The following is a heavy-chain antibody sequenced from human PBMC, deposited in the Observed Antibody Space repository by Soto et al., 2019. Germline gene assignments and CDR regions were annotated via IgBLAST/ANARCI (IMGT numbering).Heavy chain of an antibody. CDR3: AKVRADYYYGSGPFDY. CDR1: GFTFSSYG. Sequence: ESGGGVVQPGRSLRLSCAASGFTFSSYGMHWVRQAPGKGLEWVAFISSDGSNKYYADSVKGRFTISRDNSKNTLYLQMNSLRAEDTAVYYCAKVRADYYYGSGPFDYWGQGTLVTVSS. CDR2: ISSDGSNK. D-gene: IGHD3-10*01. J-gene: IGHJ4*02. V-gene: IGHV3-30*18.